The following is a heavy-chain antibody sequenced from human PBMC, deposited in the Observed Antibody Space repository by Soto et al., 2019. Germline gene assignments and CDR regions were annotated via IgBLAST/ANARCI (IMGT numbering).Heavy chain of an antibody. D-gene: IGHD2-15*01. J-gene: IGHJ4*02. CDR3: ARGSTVAAILFDY. V-gene: IGHV4-31*03. CDR2: IYYSGIT. CDR1: GDSISSGGYY. Sequence: QVQLQESGPGLVKPSQTLSLTCTVSGDSISSGGYYWSWIRQHPGKGLEWIGYIYYSGITYYNPYLKSRVIISVDTSKNQFSLKLSSVTAADTAVYYCARGSTVAAILFDYWGQGTLVTVSS.